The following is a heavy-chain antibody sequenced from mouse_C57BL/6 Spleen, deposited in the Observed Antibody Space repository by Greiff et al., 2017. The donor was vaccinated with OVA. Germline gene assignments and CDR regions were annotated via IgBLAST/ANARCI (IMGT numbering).Heavy chain of an antibody. D-gene: IGHD2-1*01. CDR1: GYTFTDYE. V-gene: IGHV1-15*01. Sequence: QVQLQQSGAELVRPGASVTLSCKASGYTFTDYEMHWVKQTPVHGLEWIGAIDPETGGTAYNQKFKGKAILTADKSSSTAYMELRSLTSEDSAVYYCTRLGGNYGAYWGQGTLVTVSA. J-gene: IGHJ3*01. CDR3: TRLGGNYGAY. CDR2: IDPETGGT.